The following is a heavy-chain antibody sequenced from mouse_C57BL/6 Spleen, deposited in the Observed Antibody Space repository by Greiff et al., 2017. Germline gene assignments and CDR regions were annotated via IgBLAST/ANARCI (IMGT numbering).Heavy chain of an antibody. J-gene: IGHJ4*01. CDR1: GYTFTGYW. CDR3: ARFPYYDGYYDAMDY. V-gene: IGHV1-9*01. Sequence: QVQLQQSGAELMKPGASVKLSCKATGYTFTGYWIEWVKQRPGHGLEWIGEILPGSGSTNYNEKFKGKATFTADTSSNTAYMQLGSLTTEDSAIYYCARFPYYDGYYDAMDYWGQGTSVTVSS. D-gene: IGHD2-3*01. CDR2: ILPGSGST.